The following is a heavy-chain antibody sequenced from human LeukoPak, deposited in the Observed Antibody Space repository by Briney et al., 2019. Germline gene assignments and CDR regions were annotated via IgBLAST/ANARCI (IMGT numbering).Heavy chain of an antibody. CDR2: IHYTGSA. CDR1: GGSISTNNYY. J-gene: IGHJ4*02. CDR3: TREYCAHSDF. V-gene: IGHV4-39*02. Sequence: PSETLSLTCTVSGGSISTNNYYWNWIRQPPEQGLEWIGSIHYTGSAWYSPSLKSRVTIFVDTSKNQFSLRLNSVTAADTAVYFCTREYCAHSDFWGQGALVSVSS. D-gene: IGHD2-8*02.